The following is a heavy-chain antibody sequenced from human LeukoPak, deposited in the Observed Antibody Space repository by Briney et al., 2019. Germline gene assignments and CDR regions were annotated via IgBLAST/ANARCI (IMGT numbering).Heavy chain of an antibody. J-gene: IGHJ4*02. CDR3: KIGYYDSSGYYPTLHY. V-gene: IGHV3-23*01. CDR2: MSGGVSST. CDR1: GVTFSNYA. D-gene: IGHD3-22*01. Sequence: PGGSLRLSCAASGVTFSNYAMSWGRQAPGKGLEWVSAMSGGVSSTYYADSVKGRVTISRDNSKNTLYLQINGPRAKDTAVYYCKIGYYDSSGYYPTLHYWGQGTLVTVSS.